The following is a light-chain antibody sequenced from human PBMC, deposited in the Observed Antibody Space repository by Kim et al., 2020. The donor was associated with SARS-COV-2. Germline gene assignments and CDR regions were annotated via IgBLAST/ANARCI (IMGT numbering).Light chain of an antibody. CDR3: QSYDNSLSGYV. V-gene: IGLV1-40*01. Sequence: RVTISSAGISTNSGAGYEVHWYQQLPGTAPKLLSYGDINRPSGVPDRFSGSKSGTSASLAITGLQTEDEADYYCQSYDNSLSGYVFGSGTKVTVL. CDR2: GDI. J-gene: IGLJ1*01. CDR1: STNSGAGYE.